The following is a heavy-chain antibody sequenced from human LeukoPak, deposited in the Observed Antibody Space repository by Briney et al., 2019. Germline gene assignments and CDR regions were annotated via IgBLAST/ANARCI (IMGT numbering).Heavy chain of an antibody. CDR1: GFTFSSYA. V-gene: IGHV3-30*09. J-gene: IGHJ5*02. Sequence: EGSLRLSCAASGFTFSSYAMHWVRQAPGKGLEWVAVISYDGSNKYYADSVKGRFAISRDNSKNTLYLQMNSLRDEDTAVYYCARVPSQQNNWFDPWGQGTLVTVSS. CDR3: ARVPSQQNNWFDP. CDR2: ISYDGSNK.